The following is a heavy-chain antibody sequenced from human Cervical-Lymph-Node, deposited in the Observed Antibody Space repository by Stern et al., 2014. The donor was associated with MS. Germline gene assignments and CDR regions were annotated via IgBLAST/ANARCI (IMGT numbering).Heavy chain of an antibody. Sequence: VQLVQSGGGLAQPGGSLRLSCAASGFTFSSYAMSWVRQAPGKGLEWVSAICGSGGSTYYADRVKRRVIISRDNSKNTRCVQMNSLRAEDTAVYYCAKSTVTSLSDYWGQGTLVTVSS. CDR3: AKSTVTSLSDY. CDR2: ICGSGGST. D-gene: IGHD4-17*01. V-gene: IGHV3-23*04. CDR1: GFTFSSYA. J-gene: IGHJ4*02.